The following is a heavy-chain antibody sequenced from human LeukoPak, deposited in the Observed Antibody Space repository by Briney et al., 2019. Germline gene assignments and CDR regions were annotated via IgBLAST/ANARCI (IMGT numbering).Heavy chain of an antibody. CDR3: ARHTYDSSGNSNRPFDY. Sequence: KPSETLSLTCSVSGGSLSSGNSFWGWIRQPPGKGLEWVGTISYRGSTSYNPSLESRVTISVDTSKNQLSLKLSCVTAADTAVYYCARHTYDSSGNSNRPFDYWGQGTLVTVSS. V-gene: IGHV4-39*01. D-gene: IGHD3-22*01. CDR1: GGSLSSGNSF. J-gene: IGHJ4*02. CDR2: ISYRGST.